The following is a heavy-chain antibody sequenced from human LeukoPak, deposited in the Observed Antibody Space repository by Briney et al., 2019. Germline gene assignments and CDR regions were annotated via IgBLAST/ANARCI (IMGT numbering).Heavy chain of an antibody. CDR3: AKDDYDFWSGYDY. CDR1: GFTFSSYA. CDR2: MSGSGGST. J-gene: IGHJ4*02. D-gene: IGHD3-3*01. Sequence: GGSLRLSCAASGFTFSSYAMSWVRQAPGKGLEWVSAMSGSGGSTYYADSVKGRFTISRDNSKNTLYLQMNSLRAEDTAVYYCAKDDYDFWSGYDYWGQGTLVTVSS. V-gene: IGHV3-23*01.